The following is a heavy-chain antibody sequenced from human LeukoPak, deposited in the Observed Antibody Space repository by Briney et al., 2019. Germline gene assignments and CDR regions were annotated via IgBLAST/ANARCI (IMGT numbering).Heavy chain of an antibody. D-gene: IGHD2-15*01. CDR3: ASLCSGGSCYQTGDY. Sequence: GASVKVSCKASGYTFISNDINWVRQAPGQGLEWMGWINPNSGGTNYAQKFQGRVTMTRDTSISTAYMELSRLRSDDTAVYYCASLCSGGSCYQTGDYWGKGTLVTVSS. V-gene: IGHV1-2*02. CDR1: GYTFISND. CDR2: INPNSGGT. J-gene: IGHJ4*02.